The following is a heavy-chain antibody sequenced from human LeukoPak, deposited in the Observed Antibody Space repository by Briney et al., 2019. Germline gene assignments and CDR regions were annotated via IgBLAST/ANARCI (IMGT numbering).Heavy chain of an antibody. CDR2: IYPGDSDT. V-gene: IGHV5-51*01. D-gene: IGHD3-3*01. Sequence: SLQISCXGSGYSFTSYWIGWVRQMPGKGLEWMGIIYPGDSDTRYSPSFQGQVTISADKSISTAYLQWSSLKASDTAMYYCARSDDFGVHILDYWGQGTLVTVSS. CDR1: GYSFTSYW. CDR3: ARSDDFGVHILDY. J-gene: IGHJ4*02.